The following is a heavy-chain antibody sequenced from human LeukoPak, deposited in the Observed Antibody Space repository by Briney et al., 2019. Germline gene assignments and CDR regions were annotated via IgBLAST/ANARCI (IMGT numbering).Heavy chain of an antibody. V-gene: IGHV1-8*01. CDR3: ARDRLAGAYDY. CDR2: MNPNSGNA. D-gene: IGHD6-19*01. CDR1: GYTFTSYD. Sequence: ASVKVSCKASGYTFTSYDINWVRQATGQGLEWMGWMNPNSGNAGYAQKFQGRVTMTRDTSTSTVYMELSSLRSEDTAVYYCARDRLAGAYDYWGQGTLVTVSS. J-gene: IGHJ4*02.